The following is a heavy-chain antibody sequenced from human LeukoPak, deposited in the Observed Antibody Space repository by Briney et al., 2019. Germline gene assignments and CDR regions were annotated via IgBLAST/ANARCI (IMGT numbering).Heavy chain of an antibody. CDR1: GFTFSGYS. D-gene: IGHD3-10*01. CDR2: ISSSSSYI. V-gene: IGHV3-21*01. Sequence: GGSLRLSCAASGFTFSGYSMNWVRQAPGKGLEWVSSISSSSSYIYYADSVKGRFTISRDNAKNSLYLQMNSLRAEDTAVYYCARDRGAQRGYYGMDVWGQGTTVTVSS. J-gene: IGHJ6*02. CDR3: ARDRGAQRGYYGMDV.